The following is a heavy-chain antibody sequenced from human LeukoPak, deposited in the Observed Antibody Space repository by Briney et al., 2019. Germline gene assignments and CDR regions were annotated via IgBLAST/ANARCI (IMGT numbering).Heavy chain of an antibody. D-gene: IGHD6-13*01. J-gene: IGHJ4*02. CDR2: IRYDGSNK. Sequence: PGGSLRLSCAASGFTFSNYGMHWVRQAPGKGLEWVAFIRYDGSNKNYADSVKGRFTISRDNSKNTLYLQMNSLRAEDTAVYYCAKDGGNSSSWYYFDYWGQGTLVTVSS. V-gene: IGHV3-30*02. CDR3: AKDGGNSSSWYYFDY. CDR1: GFTFSNYG.